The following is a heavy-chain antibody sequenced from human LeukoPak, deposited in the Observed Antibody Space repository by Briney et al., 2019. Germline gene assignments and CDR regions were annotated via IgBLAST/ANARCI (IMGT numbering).Heavy chain of an antibody. D-gene: IGHD3-10*01. CDR2: IRYDGSNK. J-gene: IGHJ4*02. CDR1: GFTFSSYG. V-gene: IGHV3-30*02. Sequence: PGGSLRLSCAASGFTFSSYGMHWVRQAPGKGLEWVAFIRYDGSNKYYADSVKGRFTISRDNSKNTLYLQMNSLRAEDTAVYYCAKDQRSPWGSGSPSSADYWGQGTLVTVSS. CDR3: AKDQRSPWGSGSPSSADY.